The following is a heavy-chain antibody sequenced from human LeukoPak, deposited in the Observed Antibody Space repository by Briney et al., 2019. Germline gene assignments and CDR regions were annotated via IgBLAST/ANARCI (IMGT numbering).Heavy chain of an antibody. V-gene: IGHV4-34*01. CDR2: INHSGST. CDR3: ARGQYSYGKGDWFDP. D-gene: IGHD5-18*01. CDR1: GGSFSGYY. J-gene: IGHJ5*02. Sequence: KPSETLSLTCAGYGGSFSGYYWSWIRQPPGKGLEWIGEINHSGSTNYNPSLKSRVTISVDTSKNQFSLKLSSVTAADTAVYYCARGQYSYGKGDWFDPWGQGTLVTVSS.